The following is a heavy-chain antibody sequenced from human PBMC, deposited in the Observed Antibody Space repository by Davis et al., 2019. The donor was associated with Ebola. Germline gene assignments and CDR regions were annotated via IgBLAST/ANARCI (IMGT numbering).Heavy chain of an antibody. J-gene: IGHJ6*02. Sequence: ASVKVSCKASGYTFTSYYMHWVRQAPGQGLEWMGIINPSGGSTSYAQKFQGRVTMTRDTSTSTVYMELSSLRSEDTAVYYCARDRGTYYDSSGYYLDYYGMDVWGQGTTVTVSS. V-gene: IGHV1-46*01. CDR3: ARDRGTYYDSSGYYLDYYGMDV. CDR1: GYTFTSYY. CDR2: INPSGGST. D-gene: IGHD3-22*01.